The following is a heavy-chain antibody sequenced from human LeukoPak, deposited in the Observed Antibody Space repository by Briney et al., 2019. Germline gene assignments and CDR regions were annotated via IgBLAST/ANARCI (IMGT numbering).Heavy chain of an antibody. CDR1: GFIFSNYG. J-gene: IGHJ4*02. CDR3: AKDLLFKPYNWNDVGWVFDN. CDR2: IRYDGSNK. Sequence: GGSLRLSCAASGFIFSNYGVHWVRQTPGKGLEWVAFIRYDGSNKYYADSVKGRFSISRDNSKNTLYLEMNSLRAEDTAVYYCAKDLLFKPYNWNDVGWVFDNWGQGTLVTVSS. D-gene: IGHD1-1*01. V-gene: IGHV3-30*02.